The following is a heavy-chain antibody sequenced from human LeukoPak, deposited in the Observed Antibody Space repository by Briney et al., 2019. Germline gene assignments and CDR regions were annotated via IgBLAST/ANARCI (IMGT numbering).Heavy chain of an antibody. Sequence: PGRSLRLSCAASGFTFSSYAMHWVRQAPGKGLEWVAVISYDGSNKYYADSVKGRFTISRDNSKNTLYLQMNSLRAEDTAVYYCARERSSSWRCLDYWGQGTLVTVSS. D-gene: IGHD6-13*01. CDR2: ISYDGSNK. CDR1: GFTFSSYA. J-gene: IGHJ4*02. CDR3: ARERSSSWRCLDY. V-gene: IGHV3-30-3*01.